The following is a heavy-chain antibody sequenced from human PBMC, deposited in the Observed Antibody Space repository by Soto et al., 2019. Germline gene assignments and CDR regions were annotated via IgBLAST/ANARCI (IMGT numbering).Heavy chain of an antibody. CDR1: GFTFSSYG. J-gene: IGHJ6*02. V-gene: IGHV3-33*01. Sequence: GGSLRLSCAASGFTFSSYGMHWVRQAPGKGLEWVAVIWYDGSNKYYADSVKGRFTISRDNSKNTLYLQMNSLRAEDTAVYYCARVTSSGWYGPYYYYYGMDVWGQGTTVTVSS. CDR3: ARVTSSGWYGPYYYYYGMDV. CDR2: IWYDGSNK. D-gene: IGHD6-19*01.